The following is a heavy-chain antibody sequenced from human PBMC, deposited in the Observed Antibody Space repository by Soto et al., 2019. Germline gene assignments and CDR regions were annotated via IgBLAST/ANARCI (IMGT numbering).Heavy chain of an antibody. CDR2: ISSGGRTI. D-gene: IGHD5-18*01. V-gene: IGHV3-11*01. J-gene: IGHJ4*02. Sequence: GGSLRLSCAVSGFTFSDYSMSWVRQAPGKGLEWVSYISSGGRTIYYADSVKGLFTISRDNAKNSLYLQMNSLRVGDTAVYYCARYSNGYLGDYWGQGTLVTVSS. CDR1: GFTFSDYS. CDR3: ARYSNGYLGDY.